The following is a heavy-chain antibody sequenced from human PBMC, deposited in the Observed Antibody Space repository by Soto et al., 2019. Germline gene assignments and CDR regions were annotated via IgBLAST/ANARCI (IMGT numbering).Heavy chain of an antibody. D-gene: IGHD1-26*01. CDR1: GFSVSSNY. V-gene: IGHV3-53*01. CDR2: HYSGGST. Sequence: GSLRLSCAISGFSVSSNYLSWVRQAPGKGLEWVSVHYSGGSTYYADSVQGRFTISRDKSNNTLYLQMRRVRAEDTAVYFCARHRHPRGTVGATSPLDPWGQGTQVTVSS. CDR3: ARHRHPRGTVGATSPLDP. J-gene: IGHJ5*02.